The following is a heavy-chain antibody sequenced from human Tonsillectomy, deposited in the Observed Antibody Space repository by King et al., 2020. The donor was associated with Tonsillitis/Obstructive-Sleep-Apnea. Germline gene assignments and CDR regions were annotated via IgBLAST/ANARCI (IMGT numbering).Heavy chain of an antibody. CDR2: INFNGSTT. Sequence: VQLVESGGGLVQPGGSLRLSCPASGFTFSSYWMHWVRQVPGKGLVWVSRINFNGSTTTYADSVKGRFTISRDNAKNTLYLQMNSLRAEDTAVYYCARGPAPTAALDIWGQGTMLTVSS. V-gene: IGHV3-74*01. CDR1: GFTFSSYW. J-gene: IGHJ3*02. D-gene: IGHD1-1*01. CDR3: ARGPAPTAALDI.